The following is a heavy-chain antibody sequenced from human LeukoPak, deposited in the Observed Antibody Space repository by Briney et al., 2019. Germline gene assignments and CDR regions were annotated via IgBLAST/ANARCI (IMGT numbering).Heavy chain of an antibody. J-gene: IGHJ6*02. CDR1: GFTVSSNY. CDR3: ARDWNPYDFWSGFAREMDV. CDR2: IYSGGST. D-gene: IGHD3-3*01. V-gene: IGHV3-53*01. Sequence: GGSLRLSCAASGFTVSSNYMSWVRQAPGKGLEWVSVIYSGGSTYYADSVKGRFTISRDNAKNSLYLQMNSLRAEDTAVYYCARDWNPYDFWSGFAREMDVWGQGTTVTVSS.